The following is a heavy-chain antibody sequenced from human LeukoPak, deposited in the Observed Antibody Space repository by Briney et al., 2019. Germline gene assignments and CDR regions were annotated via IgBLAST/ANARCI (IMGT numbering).Heavy chain of an antibody. CDR3: AKDRGYDSMLGYMDV. D-gene: IGHD3-22*01. CDR2: IWYDGSNK. CDR1: GFPFSSYG. Sequence: GALRLSCAASGFPFSSYGMHWVRQAPGKGLKWVAVIWYDGSNKYYADSVKGRFTISRDNSKNTLYLQMNSLRAEDTAVYYCAKDRGYDSMLGYMDVWGKGTTVTVSS. J-gene: IGHJ6*03. V-gene: IGHV3-33*06.